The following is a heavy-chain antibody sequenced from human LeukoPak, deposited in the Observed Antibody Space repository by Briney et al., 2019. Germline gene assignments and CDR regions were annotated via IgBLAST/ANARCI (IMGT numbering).Heavy chain of an antibody. J-gene: IGHJ5*02. Sequence: ASVKVSCKASGYTFTGYYMHWVRPAPGQGMEWMGWMDPNSGGTNYAQKFQGRVTMTRDTSISTAYMELSRLRSDDTAVYYCARGGCSSTSCWWCNNWFDPWGQGTLVTVSS. CDR2: MDPNSGGT. CDR1: GYTFTGYY. V-gene: IGHV1-2*02. D-gene: IGHD2-2*01. CDR3: ARGGCSSTSCWWCNNWFDP.